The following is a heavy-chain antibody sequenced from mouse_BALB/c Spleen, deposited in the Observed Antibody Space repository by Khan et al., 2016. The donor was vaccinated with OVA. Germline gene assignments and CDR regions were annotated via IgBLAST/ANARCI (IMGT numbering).Heavy chain of an antibody. CDR3: TRRGLFGIFVY. Sequence: QVQLQQSGAELANPGASVKMSCKASGYTFTSYWMHWVKQRPGQGLEWIGYFNPSTGYTEYNQKFKDKATLTTDKSSSTAYMQLISRTSEVSSGYYCTRRGLFGIFVYGGQGTLVTVSA. CDR1: GYTFTSYW. V-gene: IGHV1-7*01. D-gene: IGHD1-1*02. J-gene: IGHJ3*01. CDR2: FNPSTGYT.